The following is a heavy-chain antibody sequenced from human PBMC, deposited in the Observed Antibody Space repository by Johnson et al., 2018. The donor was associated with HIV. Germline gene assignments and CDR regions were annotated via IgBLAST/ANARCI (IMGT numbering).Heavy chain of an antibody. D-gene: IGHD6-6*01. CDR3: ARDYVLAARPVAFDI. V-gene: IGHV3-33*01. CDR2: VNWNGARK. CDR1: GFNFSSYG. Sequence: QMQLVESGGGVVQPGRSLRLSCAASGFNFSSYGMHWVRQAPGKGLEWVSVVNWNGARKGYADSVKGRFTISRDNSKNTLYLQMNSLRAEDTAVYYCARDYVLAARPVAFDIWGQGTMVTVSA. J-gene: IGHJ3*02.